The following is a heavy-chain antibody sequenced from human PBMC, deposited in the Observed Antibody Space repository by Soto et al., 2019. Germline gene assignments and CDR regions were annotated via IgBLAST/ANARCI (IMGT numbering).Heavy chain of an antibody. V-gene: IGHV1-3*05. D-gene: IGHD3-16*02. J-gene: IGHJ4*02. Sequence: QVQLAQSGAEERKPGASVKVSCEATGYTFTAYAMHWVRQAPGQSLEWMGWINPANANTKYLRKFQGRLTITSDTSANRVYMELSSLISEDTAVYYCTRSAISPYGGLIGPLDYWGQGNLVTVSS. CDR2: INPANANT. CDR3: TRSAISPYGGLIGPLDY. CDR1: GYTFTAYA.